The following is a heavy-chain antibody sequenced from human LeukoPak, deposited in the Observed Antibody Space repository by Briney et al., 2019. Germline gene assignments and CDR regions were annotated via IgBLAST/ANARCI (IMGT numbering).Heavy chain of an antibody. CDR3: ARVDCSSTSCYPYYFDY. D-gene: IGHD2-2*01. Sequence: ASVKVSCKASGGTYSSYAISWLRQAPGQGLEWMGGIIPIFGTANYAQKFQGRVTITTDESTSTAYMELSSLRSEDTAVYYCARVDCSSTSCYPYYFDYWGQGTLVTVSS. CDR2: IIPIFGTA. J-gene: IGHJ4*02. V-gene: IGHV1-69*05. CDR1: GGTYSSYA.